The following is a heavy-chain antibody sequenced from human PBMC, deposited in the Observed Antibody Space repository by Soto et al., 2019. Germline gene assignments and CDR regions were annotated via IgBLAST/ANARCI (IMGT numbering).Heavy chain of an antibody. CDR1: GGTFSSYA. CDR3: ARSGGLAYSSSPYYYSYGMDV. V-gene: IGHV1-69*13. CDR2: IIPIFGTA. J-gene: IGHJ6*02. Sequence: SVKVSCKASGGTFSSYAISWMRPASVQGLEWRVCIIPIFGTANSAQKFQGRVTITADESTTTAYRELSSLRSEDTAVYYCARSGGLAYSSSPYYYSYGMDVWGQVTTVTVSS. D-gene: IGHD6-6*01.